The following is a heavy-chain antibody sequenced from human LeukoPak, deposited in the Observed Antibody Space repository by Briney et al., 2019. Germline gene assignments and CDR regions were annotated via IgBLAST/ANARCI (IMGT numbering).Heavy chain of an antibody. J-gene: IGHJ4*02. CDR3: AREPASGYDLGYFDY. CDR2: FDPEDGET. V-gene: IGHV1-24*01. Sequence: ASVKVSCTVSGYTLTDLSMHWVRQAPGKGLEWMGGFDPEDGETIYAQKFQGRVTMTEDTSTDTAYMELSSLRSEDTAVYYCAREPASGYDLGYFDYWGQGTLVTVSS. CDR1: GYTLTDLS. D-gene: IGHD5-12*01.